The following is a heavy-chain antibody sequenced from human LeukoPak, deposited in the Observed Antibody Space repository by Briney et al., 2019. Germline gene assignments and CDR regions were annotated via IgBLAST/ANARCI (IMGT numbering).Heavy chain of an antibody. CDR3: ARVDYGDYYYYYGMDV. CDR1: GGSFSGYY. CDR2: INHSGST. V-gene: IGHV4-34*01. J-gene: IGHJ6*02. D-gene: IGHD4-17*01. Sequence: SETLSLTCAVYGGSFSGYYWSWIRQPPGKGLEWIGEINHSGSTNYNPSLKSRVTISVDTSKNQFSLKLSSVTAAGTAVYYCARVDYGDYYYYYGMDVWGQGTTVTVSS.